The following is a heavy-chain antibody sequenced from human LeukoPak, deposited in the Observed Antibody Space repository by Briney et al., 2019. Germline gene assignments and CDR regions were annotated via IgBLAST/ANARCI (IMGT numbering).Heavy chain of an antibody. V-gene: IGHV3-21*01. D-gene: IGHD5-24*01. Sequence: PGGSLRLSCAASGLTFSNYRMNWVRQAPGKGLGWVSSISSSGNYIYYADSMRGRFTVSRDNAKNSVYLQMSSLRAEDTAVYYCAGHPAEMNTLWGQGTLVTVSS. J-gene: IGHJ4*02. CDR2: ISSSGNYI. CDR1: GLTFSNYR. CDR3: AGHPAEMNTL.